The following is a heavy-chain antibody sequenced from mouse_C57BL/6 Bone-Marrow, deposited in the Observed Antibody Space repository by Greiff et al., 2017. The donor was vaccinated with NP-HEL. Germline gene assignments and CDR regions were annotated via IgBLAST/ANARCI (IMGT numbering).Heavy chain of an antibody. D-gene: IGHD2-3*01. CDR1: GYSFTGYY. CDR3: ARWLLRWYFDV. V-gene: IGHV1-42*01. J-gene: IGHJ1*03. CDR2: INPSTGGT. Sequence: VQLQQSGPELVKPGASVKISCKASGYSFTGYYMNWVKQSPEKSLEWIGEINPSTGGTTYNQKFKGKATLTVDKSSSTAYMQLKSLTSEDSAVYYCARWLLRWYFDVWGTGTTVTVSS.